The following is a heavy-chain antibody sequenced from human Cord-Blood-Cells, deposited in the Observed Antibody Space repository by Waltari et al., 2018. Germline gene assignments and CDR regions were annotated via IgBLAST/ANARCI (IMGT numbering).Heavy chain of an antibody. CDR2: INHSGST. Sequence: QVQLQQWGAGLLKPSETLSLTCAVYGGSFSGYYWSWIRQPPGKGLEWIGEINHSGSTNNNPSLKIRVTISVDTSKNQFSLKLSSVTAADTAVYYCARTMGYYDSSGYYYWGQGTLVTVSS. V-gene: IGHV4-34*01. J-gene: IGHJ4*02. D-gene: IGHD3-22*01. CDR3: ARTMGYYDSSGYYY. CDR1: GGSFSGYY.